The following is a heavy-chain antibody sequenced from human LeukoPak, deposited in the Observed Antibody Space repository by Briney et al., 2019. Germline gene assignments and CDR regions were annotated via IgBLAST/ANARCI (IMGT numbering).Heavy chain of an antibody. J-gene: IGHJ3*02. CDR1: GYTFTGYY. D-gene: IGHD3-22*01. V-gene: IGHV1-2*06. CDR2: VNPNNGGT. CDR3: AGEDNSSGYRPFDI. Sequence: ASVKVSCKASGYTFTGYYIHWVRQAPGQGLEWMGRVNPNNGGTNYAQKFQGRVTMTRDMSMSTAYMELSRLRSDDTAVYYCAGEDNSSGYRPFDIWGQGTMVTVPS.